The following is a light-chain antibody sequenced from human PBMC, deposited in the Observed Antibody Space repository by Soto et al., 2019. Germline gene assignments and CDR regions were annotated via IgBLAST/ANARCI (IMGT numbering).Light chain of an antibody. V-gene: IGLV1-40*01. CDR2: GNS. Sequence: QSVLTQPPSVSGAPGQRVTISCTGSSSNIGAGYDVHWYQQLPGTAPKLLIYGNSNRPSGVADRFSGSKSGTSASLAITGLQAEDEADYYCNSYDSSRSGFYVFGTGTKLTVL. CDR1: SSNIGAGYD. J-gene: IGLJ1*01. CDR3: NSYDSSRSGFYV.